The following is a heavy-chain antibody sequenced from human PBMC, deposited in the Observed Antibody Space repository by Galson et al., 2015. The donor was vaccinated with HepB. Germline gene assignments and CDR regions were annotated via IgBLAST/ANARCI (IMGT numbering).Heavy chain of an antibody. CDR3: ARAGSSGWYFLYWYFDL. D-gene: IGHD6-19*01. Sequence: SLRLSCAASGFTFSSYSMNWVRQAPGKGLEWVSSISSSSSYIYYADSVKGRFTISRDNAKNSLYLQMNSLRAEDTAVYYCARAGSSGWYFLYWYFDLWGRGTLVTVSS. CDR1: GFTFSSYS. V-gene: IGHV3-21*01. J-gene: IGHJ2*01. CDR2: ISSSSSYI.